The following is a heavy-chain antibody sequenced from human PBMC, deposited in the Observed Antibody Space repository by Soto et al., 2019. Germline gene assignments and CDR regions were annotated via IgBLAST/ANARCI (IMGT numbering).Heavy chain of an antibody. CDR1: GFTFNSYE. V-gene: IGHV3-48*03. Sequence: EVQLVESGGGLVQPGGSLRLSCAASGFTFNSYEMNWVRQAPGKGLEWVSYISSSGTTIYYADSVKGRFTISGDNAKNSLYLQMNSLRVEDTAIYYCARVLRYFDPRWSGYWGQGTLVTVSS. CDR3: ARVLRYFDPRWSGY. D-gene: IGHD3-9*01. CDR2: ISSSGTTI. J-gene: IGHJ4*02.